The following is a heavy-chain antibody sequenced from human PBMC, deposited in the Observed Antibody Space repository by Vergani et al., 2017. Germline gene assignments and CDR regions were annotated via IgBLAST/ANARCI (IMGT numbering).Heavy chain of an antibody. CDR1: GFTFNSYG. Sequence: QVQLVESGGGVVQPWGSLRLSCAASGFTFNSYGMHWVRQAPGKGLEWVASIRSDESRRYYGDSMEGPFTISRDNYKNTLYLQMKSLRPEDTAVYYCAKEGGGDCSGGTCYPEYWGQGTLVIVSS. J-gene: IGHJ4*02. V-gene: IGHV3-30*02. D-gene: IGHD2-15*01. CDR3: AKEGGGDCSGGTCYPEY. CDR2: IRSDESRR.